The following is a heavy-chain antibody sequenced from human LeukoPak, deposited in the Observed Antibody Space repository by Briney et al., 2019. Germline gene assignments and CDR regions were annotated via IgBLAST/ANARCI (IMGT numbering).Heavy chain of an antibody. V-gene: IGHV3-48*03. J-gene: IGHJ4*02. Sequence: GGSLRLSCAASGFTFSSHEMNWVRQAPGKGLEWVSFISSDGSTIYSADSVKGRFTISRDNAKNLLHLQMNSLRAEDTAVYYCARGWDSYTFDYWGQGTLVTVSS. CDR2: ISSDGSTI. CDR3: ARGWDSYTFDY. CDR1: GFTFSSHE. D-gene: IGHD3-16*01.